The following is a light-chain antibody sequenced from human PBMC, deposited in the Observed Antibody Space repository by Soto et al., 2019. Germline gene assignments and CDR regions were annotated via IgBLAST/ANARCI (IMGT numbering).Light chain of an antibody. CDR1: QDIRTE. Sequence: AIQMTQSPSSLSASVGDRVTITCRASQDIRTELGWYQQKPGNAPKLLIYATSILQSGVPSRFRGIGSGTDFTLTISSLQPEDFATYYCLQDYSYPRTFGQGTKVDIK. CDR2: ATS. J-gene: IGKJ1*01. V-gene: IGKV1-6*01. CDR3: LQDYSYPRT.